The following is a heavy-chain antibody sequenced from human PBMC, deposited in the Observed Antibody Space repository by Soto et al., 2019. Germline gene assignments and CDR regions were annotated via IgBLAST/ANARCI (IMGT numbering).Heavy chain of an antibody. Sequence: QVQVVESGGGVVQPGRSLTLSCTASGFTFTTYGMHWVRQAPGKGLEWVAIISYDGNNKFYADAVKGRFAISRDNSMKTLYLKLNSLRAEDSVVYYCAKDLHACRDGYHYGAAYWVQGTLVTVSS. CDR3: AKDLHACRDGYHYGAAY. CDR1: GFTFTTYG. D-gene: IGHD4-17*01. CDR2: ISYDGNNK. V-gene: IGHV3-30*18. J-gene: IGHJ4*02.